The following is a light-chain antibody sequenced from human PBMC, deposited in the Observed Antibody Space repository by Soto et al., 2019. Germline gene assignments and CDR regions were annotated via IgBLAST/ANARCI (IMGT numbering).Light chain of an antibody. CDR3: GTWDSSLSAEV. J-gene: IGLJ1*01. CDR2: DNN. CDR1: SSNIGNNY. Sequence: QSVLTQPPSVSAAPGQKVTISCSGASSNIGNNYVSWYQQFPRTAPKLLIYDNNKRPSGIPGRFSGSKSGTSATLGITGLQTGDEADYYCGTWDSSLSAEVFGTGTKLTVL. V-gene: IGLV1-51*01.